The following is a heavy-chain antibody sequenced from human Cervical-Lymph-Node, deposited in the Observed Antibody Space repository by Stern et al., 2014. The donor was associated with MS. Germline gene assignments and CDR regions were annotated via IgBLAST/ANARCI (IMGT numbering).Heavy chain of an antibody. Sequence: QLHESSPGLVKPSQTLSLTCTVSGGSISSGAHYWSWIRQHPGKGLEWIGYIYYSGSTYSNPSLKSRVTMSVDTSKNQFSLKLSSMTAADTAVYYCARQSAFCGGDCLNDAFDIWGQGTMVTVSS. CDR1: GGSISSGAHY. V-gene: IGHV4-31*03. D-gene: IGHD2-21*02. J-gene: IGHJ3*02. CDR2: IYYSGST. CDR3: ARQSAFCGGDCLNDAFDI.